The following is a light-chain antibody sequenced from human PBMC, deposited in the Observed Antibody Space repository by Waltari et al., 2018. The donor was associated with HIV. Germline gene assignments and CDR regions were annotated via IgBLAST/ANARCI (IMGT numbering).Light chain of an antibody. Sequence: SYVLTQPPSVSVAPGQTARITCGGDNIGNKIVHWYQQKPGQAPVLVVFDDSDRPSGMPERFSGSNSGNTATLTVSRVEAGDEADYYCQVWDSGSDHPGVFGTGTKVTVL. CDR3: QVWDSGSDHPGV. CDR2: DDS. CDR1: NIGNKI. V-gene: IGLV3-21*02. J-gene: IGLJ1*01.